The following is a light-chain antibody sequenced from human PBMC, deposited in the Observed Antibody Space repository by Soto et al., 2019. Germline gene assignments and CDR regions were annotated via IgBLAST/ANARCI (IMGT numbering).Light chain of an antibody. J-gene: IGKJ4*01. CDR2: KAS. Sequence: DIQMTQSPSTLSASVGDRVTITCRASQSMISSLSGYHQKAMKAPNNLIYKASSLEGWVPTRFSGSGSGAELTIPISSLEPNEFEAYFCAPCSSYRVSLGGGTMV. V-gene: IGKV1-5*03. CDR3: APCSSYRVS. CDR1: QSMISS.